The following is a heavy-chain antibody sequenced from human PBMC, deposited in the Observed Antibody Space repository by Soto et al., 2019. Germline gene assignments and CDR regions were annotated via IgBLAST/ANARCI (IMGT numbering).Heavy chain of an antibody. CDR1: GASISYGGFS. Sequence: PSETLSLTCTVSGASISYGGFSWIWIRQSPGKGLEWIGYISHLENTYFHQSFKSRLTMSIDRSRNQFSLNLSSVTAADRAVYYCVRGGGYDPFDYWGQGVLVTVSS. V-gene: IGHV4-30-2*06. CDR3: VRGGGYDPFDY. D-gene: IGHD5-12*01. J-gene: IGHJ4*02. CDR2: ISHLENT.